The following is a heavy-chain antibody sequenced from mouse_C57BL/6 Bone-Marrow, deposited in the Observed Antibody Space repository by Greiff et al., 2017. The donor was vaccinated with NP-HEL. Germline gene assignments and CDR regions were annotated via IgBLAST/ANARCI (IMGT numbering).Heavy chain of an antibody. D-gene: IGHD2-3*01. Sequence: VQLQQSGAELVKPGASVKSSCKASGYTFTSYWMHWVKQRPGQGLEWIGMIHPNSGSTNYNEKFKSKATLTVDKSSSTAYMQLSSLTSEDSAVYYCARSRDGYYHYFDYWGQGTTLTVSS. CDR3: ARSRDGYYHYFDY. J-gene: IGHJ2*01. V-gene: IGHV1-64*01. CDR2: IHPNSGST. CDR1: GYTFTSYW.